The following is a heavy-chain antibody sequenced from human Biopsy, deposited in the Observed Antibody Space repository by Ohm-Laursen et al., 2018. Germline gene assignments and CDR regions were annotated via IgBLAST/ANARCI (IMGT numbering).Heavy chain of an antibody. D-gene: IGHD2-2*01. CDR2: IYYTGTT. Sequence: GTLSLTCGVSGASVSSGSFFWSWIRQPPGKGLEWIGFIYYTGTTSYNPSLKRRLSISLDTSKNQFSLRLRSVTAADTAVYYCARMPHFDYWGQGILVTVSS. CDR3: ARMPHFDY. CDR1: GASVSSGSFF. J-gene: IGHJ4*02. V-gene: IGHV4-61*01.